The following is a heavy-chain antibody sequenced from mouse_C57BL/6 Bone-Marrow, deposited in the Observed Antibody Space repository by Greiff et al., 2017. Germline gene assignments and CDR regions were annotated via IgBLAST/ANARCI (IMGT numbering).Heavy chain of an antibody. V-gene: IGHV1-42*01. Sequence: VHVKQSGPELVKPGASVKISCKASGYSFTGYYMNWVKQSPEKSLEWIGEINPSTGGTTYNQKFKAKATLTVDKSSSTAYMQLKSLTSEDSAVYYCARRRQLRPFAYWGQGTLVTVSA. CDR3: ARRRQLRPFAY. CDR2: INPSTGGT. CDR1: GYSFTGYY. J-gene: IGHJ3*01. D-gene: IGHD3-2*02.